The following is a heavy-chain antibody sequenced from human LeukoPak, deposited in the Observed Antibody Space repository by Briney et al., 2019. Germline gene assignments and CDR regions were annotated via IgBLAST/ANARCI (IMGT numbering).Heavy chain of an antibody. Sequence: SETLSLTCTVSGGSISSSSYYWGWIRQPPGKGLEWIGSIYYSGSTYYNPSLKSRVTISVDTSKNQFSLKLSSVTAADTAVYYCARDLRSTSGVGDAFDIWGQGTMVTVSS. CDR2: IYYSGST. CDR1: GGSISSSSYY. D-gene: IGHD3-10*01. J-gene: IGHJ3*02. CDR3: ARDLRSTSGVGDAFDI. V-gene: IGHV4-39*02.